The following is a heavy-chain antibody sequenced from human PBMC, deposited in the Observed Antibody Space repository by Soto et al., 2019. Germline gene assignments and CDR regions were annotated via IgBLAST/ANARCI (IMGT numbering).Heavy chain of an antibody. V-gene: IGHV4-30-2*01. CDR2: IYHSGST. CDR3: ARGYTYGTYYYYGMDV. CDR1: CGSISSGGDC. D-gene: IGHD3-10*01. Sequence: PSETLSLTCAVSCGSISSGGDCCSLIRQPPGKGLEWIGYIYHSGSTYYNPSLKSRVTISVYRFKNQFSLKMSSVTAADTAVYYCARGYTYGTYYYYGMDVWGQGTTVTVSS. J-gene: IGHJ6*02.